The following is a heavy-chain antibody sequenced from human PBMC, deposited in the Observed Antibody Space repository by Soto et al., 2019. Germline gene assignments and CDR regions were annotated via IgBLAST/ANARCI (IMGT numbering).Heavy chain of an antibody. CDR3: ARLGGARSPPGGMDV. CDR2: IIPILGIA. CDR1: GGTFSSYT. J-gene: IGHJ6*02. D-gene: IGHD3-16*01. Sequence: QVQLVQSGAEVKKPGSSVKVSCKASGGTFSSYTISWVRQAPGQGLEWMGRIIPILGIANYAQKFQGRVTITADKSTSPAYEELSSLRSEDTAVYYCARLGGARSPPGGMDVWGQGTTVTVSS. V-gene: IGHV1-69*02.